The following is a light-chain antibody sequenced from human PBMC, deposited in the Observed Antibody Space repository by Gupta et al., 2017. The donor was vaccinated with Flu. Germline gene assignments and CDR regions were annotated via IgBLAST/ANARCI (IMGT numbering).Light chain of an antibody. Sequence: QTVVTQEPSFSVSPGGTVTLTCCLSSASVSTTYYPSWYQQTPGQAPRTLIYKTNIRSSGVPDRFSGSILGNKAALTITGAQADDESDYYCALYLAYGIWVFGGGTRLTVL. V-gene: IGLV8-61*01. CDR2: KTN. CDR1: SASVSTTYY. CDR3: ALYLAYGIWV. J-gene: IGLJ3*02.